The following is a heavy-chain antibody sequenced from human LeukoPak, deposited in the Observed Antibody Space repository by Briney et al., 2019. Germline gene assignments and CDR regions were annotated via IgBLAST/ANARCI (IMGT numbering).Heavy chain of an antibody. CDR1: GGSISSGDYY. CDR3: AREVRTQACMDV. CDR2: IYYSGST. Sequence: PSQTLSLTCTVSGGSISSGDYYWSWIRQPPGKGLEWIGYIYYSGSTYYNPSLKSRVTISVDTSKNQFSLQLSSVTAADTAVYYCAREVRTQACMDVWGQGTTVTVSS. D-gene: IGHD3-10*01. V-gene: IGHV4-30-4*01. J-gene: IGHJ6*02.